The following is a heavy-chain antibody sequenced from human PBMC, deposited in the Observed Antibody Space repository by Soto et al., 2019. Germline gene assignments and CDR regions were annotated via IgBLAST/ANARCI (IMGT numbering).Heavy chain of an antibody. CDR1: GFILSNYG. D-gene: IGHD6-19*01. Sequence: GGSLRLSCAASGFILSNYGMNWLRQAPGKGLEWVAAILPRDIITHYAPFVKGRFTISRDNSRNTLYLQLNSLRADDTAVYYCAQDRRGDDGWSRFDYWGQGTLVTVSS. V-gene: IGHV3-23*01. CDR2: ILPRDIIT. J-gene: IGHJ4*02. CDR3: AQDRRGDDGWSRFDY.